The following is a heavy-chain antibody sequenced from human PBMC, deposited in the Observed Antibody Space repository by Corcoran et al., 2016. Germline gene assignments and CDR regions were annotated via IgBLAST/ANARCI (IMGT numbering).Heavy chain of an antibody. CDR2: ISSSSSTI. CDR3: AGSGWLVRRGGFDY. J-gene: IGHJ4*02. Sequence: EVQLVESGGGLVQPGGSLRLSCAASGFTFTSSSMNWVRQAPGKGLVWVSYISSSSSTIYYADSVKGRFTISRDNAKNSLYLQMNSLRDGDTAVYYCAGSGWLVRRGGFDYGGQGTLVTVSS. D-gene: IGHD6-19*01. CDR1: GFTFTSSS. V-gene: IGHV3-48*02.